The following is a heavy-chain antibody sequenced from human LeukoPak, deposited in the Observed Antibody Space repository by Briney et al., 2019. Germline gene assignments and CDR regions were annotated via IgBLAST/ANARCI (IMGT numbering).Heavy chain of an antibody. CDR3: AREGGPYRPLDY. V-gene: IGHV4-4*02. CDR1: GGSISNTNW. J-gene: IGHJ4*02. CDR2: VNLQGST. Sequence: PSETLSLTCGVTGGSISNTNWWTWFRQPPGKGLEWIGEVNLQGSTNYNPSLKSRVAISVDKSENHISLKLTSVTAADTAVYYCAREGGPYRPLDYSGQGTLVTVAS.